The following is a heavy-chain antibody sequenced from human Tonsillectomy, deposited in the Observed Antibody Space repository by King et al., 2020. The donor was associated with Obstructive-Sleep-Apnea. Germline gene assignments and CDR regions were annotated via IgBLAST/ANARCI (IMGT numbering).Heavy chain of an antibody. CDR1: GFTFSNYW. Sequence: VQLVESGGGLVQPGGSLRLSCAASGFTFSNYWMSWVRQAPGKGLEWVANIKQDGSEKYHVDSVKGRFTISRDNAKNSLYLQMNSLRAEDTAVYYCAGENARSIEYYDFLTGYYFDYWGQGTLVTVSS. J-gene: IGHJ4*02. D-gene: IGHD3-9*01. CDR2: IKQDGSEK. V-gene: IGHV3-7*01. CDR3: AGENARSIEYYDFLTGYYFDY.